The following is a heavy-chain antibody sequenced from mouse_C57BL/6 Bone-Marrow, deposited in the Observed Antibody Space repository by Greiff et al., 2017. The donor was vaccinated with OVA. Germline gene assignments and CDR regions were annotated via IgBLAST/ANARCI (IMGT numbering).Heavy chain of an antibody. V-gene: IGHV14-4*01. J-gene: IGHJ2*01. CDR1: GFNIKDDY. D-gene: IGHD6-5*01. CDR2: IDPENGDT. Sequence: VQLQQSGAELVRPGASVKLSCTASGFNIKDDYMHWVKQRPEQGLEWIGWIDPENGDTEYASKFQGKATITADTSSNTAYLQLSSLTSEDTAVYYCTTSYALYFDYWGRGTTLTVSS. CDR3: TTSYALYFDY.